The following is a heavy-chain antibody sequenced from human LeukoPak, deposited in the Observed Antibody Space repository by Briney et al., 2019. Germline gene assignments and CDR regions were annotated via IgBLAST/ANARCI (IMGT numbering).Heavy chain of an antibody. CDR1: GGSISSSSYY. CDR3: ASALPFQLVH. J-gene: IGHJ4*02. D-gene: IGHD6-13*01. CDR2: IYYSGTT. V-gene: IGHV4-39*07. Sequence: PSETLSLTCTVSGGSISSSSYYWGWIRQPPGKGLEWIGSIYYSGTTNYNPSLKSRVTISVDKSKNQFSLKLSSVTAADTAVYYCASALPFQLVHWGQGTLVTVSS.